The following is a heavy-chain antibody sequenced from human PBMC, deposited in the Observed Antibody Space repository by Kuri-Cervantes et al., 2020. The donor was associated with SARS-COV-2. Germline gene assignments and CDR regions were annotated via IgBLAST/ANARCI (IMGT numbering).Heavy chain of an antibody. CDR2: ISSSSSYI. CDR3: ARDVNIVVVPAYYYGMDV. CDR1: GFTFSSYS. V-gene: IGHV3-21*01. J-gene: IGHJ6*02. D-gene: IGHD2-2*01. Sequence: GESLKISCAASGFTFSSYSMNWVRQAPGKGLEWVSSISSSSSYIYYADSVKGRFTISRGNAKNSLYLQMNSLRAEDTAVYYCARDVNIVVVPAYYYGMDVWGQGTTVTVSS.